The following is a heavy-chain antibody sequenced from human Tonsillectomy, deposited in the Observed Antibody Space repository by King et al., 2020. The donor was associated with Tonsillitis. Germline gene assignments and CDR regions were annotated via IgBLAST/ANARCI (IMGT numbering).Heavy chain of an antibody. CDR2: ISYDGSNK. D-gene: IGHD6-13*01. V-gene: IGHV3-30*18. CDR1: GFTFSSYG. CDR3: AKPSAGKQQLVLPDWYFDL. Sequence: HVQLVESGGRVVQPGRSLRLSCAASGFTFSSYGMHWVRQAPGKGLEWVAVISYDGSNKYYADSVKGRFTVSRDNSKNTLYLQMNSLRAEDTAVYYCAKPSAGKQQLVLPDWYFDLWGRGTLVTVSS. J-gene: IGHJ2*01.